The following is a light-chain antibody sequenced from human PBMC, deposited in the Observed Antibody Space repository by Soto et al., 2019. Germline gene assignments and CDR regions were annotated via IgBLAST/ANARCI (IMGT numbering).Light chain of an antibody. J-gene: IGLJ1*01. CDR1: SSDVGSYNL. CDR3: CTYAGTSTNV. Sequence: QSVLTQPASVSGSPGQSITISCTGTSSDVGSYNLVSWYQQHPGKAPKLMIYEGSKRPSGVSNRFSGSKSGNTTSLTISGLQAEDEADYYCCTYAGTSTNVFGTGTNLTVL. V-gene: IGLV2-23*01. CDR2: EGS.